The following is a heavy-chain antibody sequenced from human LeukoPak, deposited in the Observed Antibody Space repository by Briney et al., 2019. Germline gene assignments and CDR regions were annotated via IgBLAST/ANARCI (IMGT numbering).Heavy chain of an antibody. CDR3: ARDKSPIRSRSGSESSPLDN. CDR2: ISGYNGNT. CDR1: GYTFTYYG. V-gene: IGHV1-18*04. D-gene: IGHD6-19*01. Sequence: ASVKVSCKTSGYTFTYYGINWVRQAPGQGLEWMGWISGYNGNTKYAQEFQGRVTMTTDTFTNTAYMELRSLRSGDTAMYYCARDKSPIRSRSGSESSPLDNWGQGTLVFVSS. J-gene: IGHJ4*02.